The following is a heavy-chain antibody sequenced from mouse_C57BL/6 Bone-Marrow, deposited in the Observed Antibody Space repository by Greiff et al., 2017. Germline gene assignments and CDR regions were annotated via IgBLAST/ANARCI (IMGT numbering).Heavy chain of an antibody. Sequence: QVQLQQPGAKLVKPGASVKMSCKASGYTFTSYWITWVKQRPGQGLEWIGDIYPGSGSTNYNEKFKSKATLTVDTSSSTAYMQLSSLTSEDSAVYYCARDITTVVPYYFDYWGQGTTLTVSS. J-gene: IGHJ2*01. CDR1: GYTFTSYW. V-gene: IGHV1-55*01. CDR2: IYPGSGST. CDR3: ARDITTVVPYYFDY. D-gene: IGHD1-1*01.